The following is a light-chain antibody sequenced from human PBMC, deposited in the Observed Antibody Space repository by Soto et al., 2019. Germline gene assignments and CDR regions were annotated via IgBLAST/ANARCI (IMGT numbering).Light chain of an antibody. J-gene: IGLJ1*01. CDR3: SSYTSSSTLLLV. Sequence: QSVLTQPASVSGSPGQSITISCTGTSSDVGGYNYVSWYQQHPGKAPKLMIYDVSNRPSGVSNRFSGSKSGNTASLTISGLQAEDEAEYYCSSYTSSSTLLLVFGTGTKVTVL. CDR1: SSDVGGYNY. CDR2: DVS. V-gene: IGLV2-14*01.